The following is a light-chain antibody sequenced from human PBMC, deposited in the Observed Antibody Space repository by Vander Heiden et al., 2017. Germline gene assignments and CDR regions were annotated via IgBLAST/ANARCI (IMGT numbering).Light chain of an antibody. J-gene: IGKJ2*01. Sequence: DIQMTQSPSSLSASVADTVTITGRPSQSISSYVTLYQHNPGKAPNLLIYAASSLQSGVPSRFSRSGSGTYIPLTISTLPPEDFATYSFHQSYSTPYTFGQGTKLEIK. CDR2: AAS. CDR1: QSISSY. V-gene: IGKV1-39*01. CDR3: HQSYSTPYT.